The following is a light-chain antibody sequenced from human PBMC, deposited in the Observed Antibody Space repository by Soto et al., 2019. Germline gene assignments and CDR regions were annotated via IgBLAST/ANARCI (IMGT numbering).Light chain of an antibody. CDR2: DVT. J-gene: IGLJ1*01. V-gene: IGLV2-14*03. Sequence: QSALTQPASVSGSPGQSISISCIGTSSDVGAFNYVSWYQHHPGKAPQLIIYDVTSRPSGVSNRFSASKSVNTASLTISGLQAEDEADYYCSSYTPGNTEVCVTGTKLNVL. CDR3: SSYTPGNTEV. CDR1: SSDVGAFNY.